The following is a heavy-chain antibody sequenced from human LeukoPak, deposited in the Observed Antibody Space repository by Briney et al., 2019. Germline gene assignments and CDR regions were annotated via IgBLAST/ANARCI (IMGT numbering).Heavy chain of an antibody. J-gene: IGHJ4*02. CDR2: IWYDGSNK. Sequence: GGSLRLSCAASGFTFSSYGMHWVRQAPGKGREWVAVIWYDGSNKYYADSVKGRFTISRDNSKNTLYLQMNSLRAEDTAVYYCARDFPEGTFDYWGQGTLVTVSS. CDR1: GFTFSSYG. V-gene: IGHV3-33*01. CDR3: ARDFPEGTFDY.